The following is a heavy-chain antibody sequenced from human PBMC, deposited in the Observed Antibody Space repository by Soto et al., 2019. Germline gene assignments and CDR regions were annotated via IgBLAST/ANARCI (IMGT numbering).Heavy chain of an antibody. V-gene: IGHV1-69*12. CDR3: ARDKGFWSGYSWYGMDV. J-gene: IGHJ6*02. CDR2: IIPIFGTA. D-gene: IGHD3-3*01. Sequence: QVQLVQSGAEVKKPGSSVKVSCKASGGTFSSYAISWVRQAPGQGLEWMGGIIPIFGTANYAQKFQGRVTITADESTSTAYMEVRSLRAEDTAVYYCARDKGFWSGYSWYGMDVWGQGTTVTVSS. CDR1: GGTFSSYA.